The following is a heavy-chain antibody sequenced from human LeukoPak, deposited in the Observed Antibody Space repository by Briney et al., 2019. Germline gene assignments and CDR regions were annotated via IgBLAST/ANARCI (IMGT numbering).Heavy chain of an antibody. CDR3: ARVRYDSSGYYYVEFDY. CDR1: GYTFTGYY. J-gene: IGHJ4*02. D-gene: IGHD3-22*01. CDR2: INPNSGGT. V-gene: IGHV1-2*06. Sequence: EASVKVSCKASGYTFTGYYMHWVRQAPGQGLEWMGRINPNSGGTNSAQKFQGRVTMTRDTSISTAYMELSRLRSEDTAVYYCARVRYDSSGYYYVEFDYWGQGTLVTVSS.